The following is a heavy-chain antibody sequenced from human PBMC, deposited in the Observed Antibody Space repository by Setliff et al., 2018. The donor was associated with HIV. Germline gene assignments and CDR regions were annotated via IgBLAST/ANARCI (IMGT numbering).Heavy chain of an antibody. J-gene: IGHJ4*02. CDR3: AEYYYDTSWYPYFDY. CDR1: GYTLSELS. V-gene: IGHV1-24*01. CDR2: FDPEDGET. Sequence: ASVKVSCKVSGYTLSELSMHWVRQAPGEGLEWMGGFDPEDGETIYAEKFQGRVTMTEDTATETAYMELSSLRSEDTAVYYCAEYYYDTSWYPYFDYWGLGTLVTVSS. D-gene: IGHD3-22*01.